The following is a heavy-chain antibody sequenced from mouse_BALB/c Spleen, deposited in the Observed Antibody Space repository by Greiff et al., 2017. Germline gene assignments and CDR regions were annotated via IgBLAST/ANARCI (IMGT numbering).Heavy chain of an antibody. CDR1: GFTFSSFG. J-gene: IGHJ4*01. Sequence: DVHLVESGGGLVQPGGSRKLSCAASGFTFSSFGMHWVRQAPEKGLEWVAYISSGSSTIYYADTVKGRFTISRDNPKNTLFLQMTSLRSEDTAMYYCARNYDNAMDYWGQGTSVTVSS. CDR2: ISSGSSTI. D-gene: IGHD2-4*01. CDR3: ARNYDNAMDY. V-gene: IGHV5-17*02.